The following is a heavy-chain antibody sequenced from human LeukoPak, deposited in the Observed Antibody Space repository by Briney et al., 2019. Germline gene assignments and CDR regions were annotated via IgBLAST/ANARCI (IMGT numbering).Heavy chain of an antibody. V-gene: IGHV3-9*01. CDR2: ISWNSGRM. D-gene: IGHD5-24*01. J-gene: IGHJ3*02. CDR1: GFTFDDYA. CDR3: AKNRGAYNDGFDI. Sequence: SGGSLRLSCTASGFTFDDYAMHWVRQAPGKGLEWVSGISWNSGRMGYADSVKGRFTISRDNAKNSLYLQMNSLRAEDTALYYCAKNRGAYNDGFDIWGQGTMVTVSS.